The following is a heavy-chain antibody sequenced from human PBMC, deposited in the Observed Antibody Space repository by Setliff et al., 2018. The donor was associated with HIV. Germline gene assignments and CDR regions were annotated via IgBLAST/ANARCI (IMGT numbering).Heavy chain of an antibody. J-gene: IGHJ4*02. Sequence: PGGSLRLSCAASGLSISSNYMSWVRQAPGKGLEWVSIIYSGGDAYYSDSLKGRFTISRDNAKNSLYLQMDSLRAEDTAVYYCASHPSVYWPPFDYWGQGTLVTVSS. CDR3: ASHPSVYWPPFDY. V-gene: IGHV3-66*04. CDR2: IYSGGDA. D-gene: IGHD2-8*01. CDR1: GLSISSNY.